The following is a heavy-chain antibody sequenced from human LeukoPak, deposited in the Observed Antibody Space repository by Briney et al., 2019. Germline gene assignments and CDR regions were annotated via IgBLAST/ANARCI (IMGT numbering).Heavy chain of an antibody. CDR1: GHTFTSYG. CDR3: ARVPSSSSNQY. V-gene: IGHV1-18*01. D-gene: IGHD6-6*01. Sequence: ASVKVSCKASGHTFTSYGISWVRQAPGQGLEWMGWISAYNGNTNYAQKLQGRVTITADKSTSTAYMELSSLRSEDTAVYYCARVPSSSSNQYWGQGTLVTVSS. CDR2: ISAYNGNT. J-gene: IGHJ4*02.